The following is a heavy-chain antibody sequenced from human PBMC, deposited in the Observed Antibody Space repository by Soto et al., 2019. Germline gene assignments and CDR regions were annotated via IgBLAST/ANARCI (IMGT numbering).Heavy chain of an antibody. Sequence: LSLTCTVSGGSISSSSYYWGWIRQPPGKGLEWIGSIYYSGSTYYNPSLKSRVTISVDTSKNQFSLKLSSVTAADTAVYYCARQAHIVVGTAITKAFPGMDVWGQGTTVTVSS. CDR1: GGSISSSSYY. J-gene: IGHJ6*02. CDR2: IYYSGST. CDR3: ARQAHIVVGTAITKAFPGMDV. D-gene: IGHD2-21*02. V-gene: IGHV4-39*01.